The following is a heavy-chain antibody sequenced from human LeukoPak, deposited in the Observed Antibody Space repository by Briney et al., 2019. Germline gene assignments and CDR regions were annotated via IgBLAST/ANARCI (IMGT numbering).Heavy chain of an antibody. Sequence: ASVKVSCKASGGTLSSYTISWVRQAPGQGLEWMGRIIPILGIANYAQKFQGRVTITADKSTSTAYMELSSLRSEDTAVYYCARDEVVTATDAFDIWGQGTMVTVSS. V-gene: IGHV1-69*04. CDR1: GGTLSSYT. J-gene: IGHJ3*02. CDR2: IIPILGIA. CDR3: ARDEVVTATDAFDI. D-gene: IGHD2-21*02.